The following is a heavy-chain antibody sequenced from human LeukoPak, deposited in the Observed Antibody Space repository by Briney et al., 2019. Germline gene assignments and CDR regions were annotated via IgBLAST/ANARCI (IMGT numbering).Heavy chain of an antibody. CDR1: GYTFTDYY. V-gene: IGHV1-2*02. D-gene: IGHD6-13*01. CDR2: INPNSGGT. Sequence: ASVTVSCKASGYTFTDYYKHWVRQAPGQGLEWMVWINPNSGGTNYAQKFQGRVTMTIDTSISTAYLEVSRLRSDDTAVYYCARGEGSSIDYWGQGTLVTVSS. J-gene: IGHJ4*02. CDR3: ARGEGSSIDY.